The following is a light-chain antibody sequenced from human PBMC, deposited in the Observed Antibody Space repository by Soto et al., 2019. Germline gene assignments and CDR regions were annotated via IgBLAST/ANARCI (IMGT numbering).Light chain of an antibody. J-gene: IGKJ3*01. Sequence: EIVLTQSPGTLSLSPGARATLSCRASQSVSSSYLAWYQQKPGQAPRLLIYGASSRATGIPDRFSGSGSGTDFTLTISRLEPEDFAVYYCQQYGSSPFTFGPGTKVYIK. CDR2: GAS. CDR3: QQYGSSPFT. V-gene: IGKV3-20*01. CDR1: QSVSSSY.